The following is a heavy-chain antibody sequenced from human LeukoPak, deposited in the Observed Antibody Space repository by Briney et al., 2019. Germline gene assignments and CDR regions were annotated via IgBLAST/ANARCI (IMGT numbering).Heavy chain of an antibody. CDR1: GYTFSSYG. CDR3: ARRRGKNYGDYVLYYYYMDV. CDR2: ISTYNGNT. Sequence: ASVKVSCKASGYTFSSYGISWVRQAPGQGLEWMGWISTYNGNTNYAQKLQGRVTMTTDTSTSTAYMELRSLRSDDTAVYYCARRRGKNYGDYVLYYYYMDVWGKGTTVTVSS. J-gene: IGHJ6*03. D-gene: IGHD4-17*01. V-gene: IGHV1-18*01.